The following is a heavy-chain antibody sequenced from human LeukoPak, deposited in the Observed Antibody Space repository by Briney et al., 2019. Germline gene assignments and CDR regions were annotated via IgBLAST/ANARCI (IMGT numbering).Heavy chain of an antibody. V-gene: IGHV4-59*01. CDR1: GGSISSYY. D-gene: IGHD1-26*01. J-gene: IGHJ4*02. Sequence: SETLSLTCTVAGGSISSYYWSWIRQPPGKGLEWIGYIYYSRSTNYNPSLKSRVTISVDTSKNQFSLKLSSVTAADTAVYYCARGSGSYFDYWGQGTLVTVSS. CDR2: IYYSRST. CDR3: ARGSGSYFDY.